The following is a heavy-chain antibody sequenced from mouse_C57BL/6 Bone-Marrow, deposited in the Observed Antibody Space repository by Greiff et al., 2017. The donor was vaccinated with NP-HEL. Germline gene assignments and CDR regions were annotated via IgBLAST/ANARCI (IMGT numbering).Heavy chain of an antibody. CDR2: IYPGSGNT. J-gene: IGHJ3*01. D-gene: IGHD2-5*01. CDR3: ARAAYYSNYLFAY. CDR1: GYTFTDYY. V-gene: IGHV1-76*01. Sequence: LVESGAELVRPGASVKPSCKASGYTFTDYYINWVKQRPGQGLEWIARIYPGSGNTYYNEKFKGKATLTAEKSSSTAYMQLSSLTSEDSAVYFCARAAYYSNYLFAYWGQGTLVTVSA.